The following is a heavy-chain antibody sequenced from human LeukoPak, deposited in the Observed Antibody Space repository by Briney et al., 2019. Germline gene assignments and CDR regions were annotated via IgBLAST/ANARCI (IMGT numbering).Heavy chain of an antibody. CDR3: ARDIAAAGFYDY. CDR2: ISAYNGNT. J-gene: IGHJ4*02. D-gene: IGHD6-13*01. V-gene: IGHV1-18*01. Sequence: ASVKVSCKASVYTFTSYGISWVRQAPGQGLEWMGWISAYNGNTNNAQKLQGRVTMTTDTSTSTAYMELRSLRSDDTAVYYCARDIAAAGFYDYWGQGTLVTVSS. CDR1: VYTFTSYG.